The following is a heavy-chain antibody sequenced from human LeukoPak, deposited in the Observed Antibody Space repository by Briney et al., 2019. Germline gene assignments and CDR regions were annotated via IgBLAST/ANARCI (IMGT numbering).Heavy chain of an antibody. CDR1: GGSFSGYY. D-gene: IGHD4-11*01. CDR3: ASSAQFRYLDY. CDR2: INHSGST. J-gene: IGHJ4*02. Sequence: SETLSLTCAVYGGSFSGYYWSWIRQPPGKGLEWIGEINHSGSTNYNPSLKSRVTISVDTSKNQFSLKLSSVTAADTAVYYCASSAQFRYLDYWGQGTLVTVSS. V-gene: IGHV4-34*01.